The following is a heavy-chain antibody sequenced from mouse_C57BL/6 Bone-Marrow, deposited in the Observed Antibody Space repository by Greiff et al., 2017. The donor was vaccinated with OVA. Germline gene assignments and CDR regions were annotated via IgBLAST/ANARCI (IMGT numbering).Heavy chain of an antibody. J-gene: IGHJ1*03. Sequence: QVQLKQPGAELVKPGASVKLSCKASGYTFTSYWMHWVKQRPGQGLEWIGMIHPNSGSTNYNEKFKSKATLTVDKSSSTAYMQLSSLTSEDSAVYYCARCDYDGWYFDVWGTGTTVTVSS. CDR2: IHPNSGST. CDR1: GYTFTSYW. CDR3: ARCDYDGWYFDV. D-gene: IGHD2-4*01. V-gene: IGHV1-64*01.